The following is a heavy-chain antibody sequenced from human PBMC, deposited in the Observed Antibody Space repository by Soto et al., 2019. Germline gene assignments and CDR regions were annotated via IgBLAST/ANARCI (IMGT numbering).Heavy chain of an antibody. Sequence: GGSLRLSCAASGFTFNTYSMNWVRQAPGKGLKWVSSISGSSVYIYYADSLKGRFTISRDNAKNSLYLQMSSLRAEDTAIYHCVKDLKQGYAPGYFDSWGQGTLVTVSS. V-gene: IGHV3-21*04. CDR3: VKDLKQGYAPGYFDS. D-gene: IGHD5-12*01. CDR2: ISGSSVYI. CDR1: GFTFNTYS. J-gene: IGHJ4*02.